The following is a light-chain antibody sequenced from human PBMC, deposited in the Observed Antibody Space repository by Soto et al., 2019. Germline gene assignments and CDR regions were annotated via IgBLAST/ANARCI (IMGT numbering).Light chain of an antibody. Sequence: EIVLTQSPGTLSLSRGERATLSCRASESIGDYLGWYQQRPGQAPRLLIYDASSRATGVPARFRGSGYGTDFTLTTTYLEPEDFAVYYCQHRNNWGTCGQGTRVDIK. CDR1: ESIGDY. J-gene: IGKJ1*01. CDR3: QHRNNWGT. V-gene: IGKV3-11*01. CDR2: DAS.